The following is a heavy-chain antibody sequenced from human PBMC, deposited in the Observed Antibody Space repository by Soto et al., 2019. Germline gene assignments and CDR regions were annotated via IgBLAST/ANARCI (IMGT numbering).Heavy chain of an antibody. Sequence: ASVKVSCKASGYTFTSYYMHWVRQAPGQGLEWMGIINPSGGSTSYAQKFQGRVTMTRDTSTSTVYMELSSLRSEDTAVYYCARGGCGYSYGPNWFDPWGQGTLVTVSS. CDR3: ARGGCGYSYGPNWFDP. CDR2: INPSGGST. CDR1: GYTFTSYY. J-gene: IGHJ5*02. V-gene: IGHV1-46*03. D-gene: IGHD5-18*01.